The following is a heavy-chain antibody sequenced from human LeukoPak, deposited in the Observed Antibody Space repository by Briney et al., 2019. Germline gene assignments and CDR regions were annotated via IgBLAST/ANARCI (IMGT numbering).Heavy chain of an antibody. CDR2: ISAYNGDT. CDR1: GYTFGSYG. D-gene: IGHD2-8*02. CDR3: ARDTALIITPGGPDF. J-gene: IGHJ4*02. Sequence: ASVKVSCKASGYTFGSYGISWVQQAPGQGLEWVGWISAYNGDTRYAQHLQGRVTLTTDTSTGTAYMELRSLTSDDTALYYCARDTALIITPGGPDFWGRGTLITVSS. V-gene: IGHV1-18*01.